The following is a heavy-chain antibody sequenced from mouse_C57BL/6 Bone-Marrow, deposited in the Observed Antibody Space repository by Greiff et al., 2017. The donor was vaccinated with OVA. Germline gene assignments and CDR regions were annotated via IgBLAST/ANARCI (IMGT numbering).Heavy chain of an antibody. CDR2: IYPGSGNT. CDR1: GYTFTDYY. V-gene: IGHV1-76*01. CDR3: ARRGAPNFFDY. J-gene: IGHJ2*01. Sequence: VQLQQSGAELVRPGASVKLSCKASGYTFTDYYINWVKQRPGQGLEWIARIYPGSGNTYYNEKFKGKATLTAEKSSSTAYMQLSSLTSEDSAVYFCARRGAPNFFDYWGQGTTLTVSS.